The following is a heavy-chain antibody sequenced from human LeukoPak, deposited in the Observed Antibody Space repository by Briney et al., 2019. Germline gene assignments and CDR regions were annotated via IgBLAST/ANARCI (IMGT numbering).Heavy chain of an antibody. D-gene: IGHD3-10*01. CDR2: IRYDGSNK. CDR1: GFTFSSYG. CDR3: ARVSVLLWFGEAFDI. Sequence: PGGSLRLSCAASGFTFSSYGMHWVRQAPGKGLEWVAFIRYDGSNKYYADSVKGRFTISRDDSKNTLYLQMNSLRAEDTAVYYCARVSVLLWFGEAFDIWGQGTMVTVSS. J-gene: IGHJ3*02. V-gene: IGHV3-30*02.